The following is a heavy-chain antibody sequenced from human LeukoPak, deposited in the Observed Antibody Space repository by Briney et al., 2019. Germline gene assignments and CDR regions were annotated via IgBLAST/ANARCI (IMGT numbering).Heavy chain of an antibody. Sequence: PSGTLSLTCAVSGGSISSSYWWSWVRQPPGKGLEWIGEIYHSGSTNYNPSLKSRVTISVDTSKNQFSLKLSSVTAADTAVYYCARRDIRYFDWTRQYNWFDPWGQGTLVTVSS. D-gene: IGHD3-9*01. CDR2: IYHSGST. J-gene: IGHJ5*02. CDR3: ARRDIRYFDWTRQYNWFDP. CDR1: GGSISSSYW. V-gene: IGHV4-4*02.